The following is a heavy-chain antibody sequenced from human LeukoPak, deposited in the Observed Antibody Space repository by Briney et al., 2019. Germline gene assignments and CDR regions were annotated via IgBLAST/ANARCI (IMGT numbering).Heavy chain of an antibody. CDR3: ARASYYYDSSGYPGYYFDY. D-gene: IGHD3-22*01. CDR2: INPNSGGT. Sequence: ASVKVSCKASGYTFTDYYMHWVRQAPGQGLEWMGWINPNSGGTNYPQKFQGRVTMTRGTSISTAYMELSRLRSDDTAVYYCARASYYYDSSGYPGYYFDYWGQGTLVTVSS. J-gene: IGHJ4*02. CDR1: GYTFTDYY. V-gene: IGHV1-2*02.